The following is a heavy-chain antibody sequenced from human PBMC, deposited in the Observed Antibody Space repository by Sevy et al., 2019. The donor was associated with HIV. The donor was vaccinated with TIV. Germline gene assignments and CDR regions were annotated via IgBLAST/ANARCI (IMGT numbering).Heavy chain of an antibody. CDR2: ISSSSSTI. CDR1: GFTFSSYS. CDR3: ARAYYDFWTANYGMDV. J-gene: IGHJ6*02. V-gene: IGHV3-48*02. D-gene: IGHD3-3*01. Sequence: GGSPRLSCAASGFTFSSYSMNWVRQAPGKGLEWVSYISSSSSTIYYADSVKGRFTISRDNAKNSLYLQMNSLRDEDTAVYYCARAYYDFWTANYGMDVWGQGTTVTVSS.